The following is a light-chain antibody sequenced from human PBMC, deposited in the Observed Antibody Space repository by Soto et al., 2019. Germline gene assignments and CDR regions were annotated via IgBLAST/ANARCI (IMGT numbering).Light chain of an antibody. Sequence: EVVMTQSPATLSASPGERVILSCRASQNIGSNLAWYQQRPGQAPRLLMYGASTRATETPARFSGSGSATDFTLTISSLQSEDFAVYSCLQYHNLWAFGQGTKVDIK. V-gene: IGKV3-15*01. J-gene: IGKJ1*01. CDR3: LQYHNLWA. CDR1: QNIGSN. CDR2: GAS.